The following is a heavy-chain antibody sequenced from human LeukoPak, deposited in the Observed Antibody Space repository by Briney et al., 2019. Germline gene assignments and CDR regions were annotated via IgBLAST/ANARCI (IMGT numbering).Heavy chain of an antibody. V-gene: IGHV3-7*03. D-gene: IGHD4-17*01. CDR1: GFTLSSYW. Sequence: GGSLRLSCEASGFTLSSYWMSWVRQAPGKGLEWVANIKQDGSDRYYVDSVKGRFTISRDNSKNTLYLQMNSLRAEDTAVYYCAKDPRSYGDYVYWGQGTLVTVSS. CDR3: AKDPRSYGDYVY. CDR2: IKQDGSDR. J-gene: IGHJ4*02.